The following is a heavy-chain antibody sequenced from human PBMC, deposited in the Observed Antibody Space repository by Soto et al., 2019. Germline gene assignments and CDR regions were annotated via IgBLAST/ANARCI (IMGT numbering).Heavy chain of an antibody. D-gene: IGHD2-15*01. CDR1: GFTSRHYA. V-gene: IGHV3-23*01. J-gene: IGHJ5*02. Sequence: PGGSLRLSCEGSGFTSRHYAMTWLRQGPGKGLEWVSTISQSGDKAYYADSVKGRFAISRDNSKNTTYLQMINLRAEDTAVYYCAKDPLGHCGDTCYSYWFDPWGQGTLVTVSS. CDR2: ISQSGDKA. CDR3: AKDPLGHCGDTCYSYWFDP.